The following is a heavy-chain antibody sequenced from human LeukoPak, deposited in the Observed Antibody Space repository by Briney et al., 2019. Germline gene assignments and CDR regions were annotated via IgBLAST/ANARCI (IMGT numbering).Heavy chain of an antibody. D-gene: IGHD3-9*01. Sequence: GASVKISCKASGYTFTSYYMHWVRQAPGQGLEWMGIINPSGGSTSYAQKFQGRVTMTRDMSTSTVYMELSSLRSEDTAVYYCARAPTVGLRYFDWLLRDHYYYYYMDVWGKGTTVTISS. CDR2: INPSGGST. CDR3: ARAPTVGLRYFDWLLRDHYYYYYMDV. CDR1: GYTFTSYY. V-gene: IGHV1-46*01. J-gene: IGHJ6*03.